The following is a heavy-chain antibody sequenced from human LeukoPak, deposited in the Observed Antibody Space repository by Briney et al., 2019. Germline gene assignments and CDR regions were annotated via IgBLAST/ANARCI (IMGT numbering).Heavy chain of an antibody. CDR2: ISDSGGRI. CDR3: AKEGGYSYGNQFDY. J-gene: IGHJ4*02. D-gene: IGHD5-18*01. V-gene: IGHV3-23*01. CDR1: GFTFNSYA. Sequence: GGSLRLSCAASGFTFNSYAMTWVRQAPGKGLEWVPVISDSGGRIYYADSVKGRFTISRDNSKNTLYLQMNSLRAEDTAVYYCAKEGGYSYGNQFDYWGQGTLVTVSS.